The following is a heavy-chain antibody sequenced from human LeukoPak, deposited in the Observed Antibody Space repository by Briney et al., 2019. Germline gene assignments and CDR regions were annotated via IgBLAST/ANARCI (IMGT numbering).Heavy chain of an antibody. Sequence: SVKVSCKASGYTFTSYDINWVRQAAGQGLEWMGWMNPNSGSTGYAQKFQGRVTITRNTSINTAYMELSSLRSEDTAVYYCARTDDTTGGFPDYWAQGTLVTVSS. J-gene: IGHJ4*02. CDR3: ARTDDTTGGFPDY. D-gene: IGHD2-8*02. V-gene: IGHV1-8*03. CDR1: GYTFTSYD. CDR2: MNPNSGST.